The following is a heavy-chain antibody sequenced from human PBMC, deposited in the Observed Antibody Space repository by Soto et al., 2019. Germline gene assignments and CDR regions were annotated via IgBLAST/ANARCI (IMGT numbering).Heavy chain of an antibody. J-gene: IGHJ4*02. Sequence: QLQLQESGPRLVKSSETLSLTCTVSGGSISSYYWRWIRRSPGRGLEWIGYVHYSGTTNYNPSLKSRVAMSLDSSKRQFSLTLNSVTAADTAVYYCARGTALIYGDYPGAGYFDFWGQGIQVTVSS. CDR1: GGSISSYY. D-gene: IGHD4-17*01. CDR2: VHYSGTT. V-gene: IGHV4-59*01. CDR3: ARGTALIYGDYPGAGYFDF.